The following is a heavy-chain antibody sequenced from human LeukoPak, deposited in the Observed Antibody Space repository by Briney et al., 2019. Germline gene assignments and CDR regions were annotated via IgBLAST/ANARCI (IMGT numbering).Heavy chain of an antibody. D-gene: IGHD3-22*01. CDR1: GGSISSYY. Sequence: SETLSLTCTVSGGSISSYYWSWIRQPAGKGLEWIGRIYTSGSTNYNPSLKSRVTISVDKSKNQFSLKLSSVTAADTAVYYCARSYDSSGYYYDPWGQGTGVTVSS. CDR2: IYTSGST. V-gene: IGHV4-4*07. CDR3: ARSYDSSGYYYDP. J-gene: IGHJ5*02.